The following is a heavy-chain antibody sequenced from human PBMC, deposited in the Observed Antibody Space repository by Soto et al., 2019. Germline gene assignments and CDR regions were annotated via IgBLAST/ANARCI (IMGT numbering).Heavy chain of an antibody. D-gene: IGHD3-22*01. CDR1: GFTFSSYW. CDR2: IKQDGSEK. J-gene: IGHJ4*02. V-gene: IGHV3-7*03. CDR3: ARESVIVVVIPFHY. Sequence: GGSLRLSCAASGFTFSSYWMSWVRQAPGKGLEWVANIKQDGSEKYYVDSVKGRFTISRDNAKNSLYLQMNSLRAEDTAVYYCARESVIVVVIPFHYWGQGTLVTVSS.